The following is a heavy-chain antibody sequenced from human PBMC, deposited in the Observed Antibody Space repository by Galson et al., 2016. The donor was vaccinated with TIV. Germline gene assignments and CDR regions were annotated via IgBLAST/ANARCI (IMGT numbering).Heavy chain of an antibody. CDR1: GGSINSGAYY. Sequence: TLSLTCTVSGGSINSGAYYWSWIRQHPGKGLEWIGNIYDGGSTDYNPSLQSRITISVDTSQNQFSLKLSSVTAADTAVYYCARWAETGSYYDYFQHWGQGTLVTVSS. D-gene: IGHD1-26*01. V-gene: IGHV4-31*03. CDR2: IYDGGST. J-gene: IGHJ1*01. CDR3: ARWAETGSYYDYFQH.